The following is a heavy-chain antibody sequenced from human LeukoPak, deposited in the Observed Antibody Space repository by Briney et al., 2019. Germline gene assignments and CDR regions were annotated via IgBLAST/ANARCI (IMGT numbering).Heavy chain of an antibody. V-gene: IGHV3-30-3*01. Sequence: PGGSLRLSCAASGFTFSSYAMHWVRQAPGKGLEWVAVISYDGSNKYYADSVKGRFTISRDNSKNTLYLQMNSLRAEDTAVYYCAKDQSWEWLFLFDYWGQGTLVTVSS. D-gene: IGHD3-3*01. J-gene: IGHJ4*02. CDR2: ISYDGSNK. CDR1: GFTFSSYA. CDR3: AKDQSWEWLFLFDY.